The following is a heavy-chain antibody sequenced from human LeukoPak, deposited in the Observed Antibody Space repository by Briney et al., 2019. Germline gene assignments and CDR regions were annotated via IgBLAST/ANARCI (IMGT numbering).Heavy chain of an antibody. J-gene: IGHJ4*02. CDR1: GFTFSSYW. CDR3: ARDYCSGGSCYLGGY. D-gene: IGHD2-15*01. Sequence: GGSLRLSCAASGFTFSSYWMHWVRQAPGKGLVWVSRINSDGSSISYADSVKGRFTISRDNAKNALYLQMNSLRAEDTAVYYCARDYCSGGSCYLGGYWGQGTLVTVSS. V-gene: IGHV3-74*01. CDR2: INSDGSSI.